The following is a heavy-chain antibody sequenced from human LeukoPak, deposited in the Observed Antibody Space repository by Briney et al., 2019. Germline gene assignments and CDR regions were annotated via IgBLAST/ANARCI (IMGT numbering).Heavy chain of an antibody. CDR3: VRGGALYYDFWD. CDR2: INPNSGGT. CDR1: GYTFTSYY. V-gene: IGHV1-2*02. Sequence: ASVKVSCKASGYTFTSYYMHWVRQAPGQGLEWMGWINPNSGGTDYAQTFQGRVTMTRDTSISTTYMELNRLKSDDTAVYYCVRGGALYYDFWDWGQGTLVTVSS. D-gene: IGHD3-3*01. J-gene: IGHJ4*02.